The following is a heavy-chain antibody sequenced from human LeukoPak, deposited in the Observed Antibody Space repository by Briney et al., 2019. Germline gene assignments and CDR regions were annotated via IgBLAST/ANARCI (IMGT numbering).Heavy chain of an antibody. CDR2: ISYDGSNK. Sequence: GGSLRLSCAASGFTFSSYGMHWVRQVPGKGLEWVAVISYDGSNKYYAHSVKGRFTISRDNSKNTLYLQMNSLRAEDTAVYYGARDVDTAPLGLWGQGTLVTVSS. D-gene: IGHD5-18*01. V-gene: IGHV3-30*03. CDR1: GFTFSSYG. J-gene: IGHJ4*02. CDR3: ARDVDTAPLGL.